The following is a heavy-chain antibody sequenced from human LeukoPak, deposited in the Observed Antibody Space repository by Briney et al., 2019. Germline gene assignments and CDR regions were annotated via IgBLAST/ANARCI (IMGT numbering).Heavy chain of an antibody. CDR2: ISYDGSNK. CDR3: AKDLGDSGSYLNYYYGMDV. V-gene: IGHV3-30*18. D-gene: IGHD1-26*01. Sequence: PGGSLRLSCAASGFTFSSYGMHWFRQAPGKGLEWVAVISYDGSNKYYADSVKGRFTISRDNSKNTLYLQMNSLRAEDTAVYYCAKDLGDSGSYLNYYYGMDVWGQGTTVTVSS. CDR1: GFTFSSYG. J-gene: IGHJ6*02.